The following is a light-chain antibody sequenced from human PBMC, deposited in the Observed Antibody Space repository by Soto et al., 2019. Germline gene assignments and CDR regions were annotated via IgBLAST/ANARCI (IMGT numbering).Light chain of an antibody. CDR2: AAS. CDR3: QQYNNWPQT. J-gene: IGKJ1*01. Sequence: EIVLTQSPDTLSLSPGERATISCRASQSVPNNYLAWYLQKPGQAPKVLIYAASTRATGIPARFSGSGSGTEFTLTISSLQSEDFAVYYCQQYNNWPQTFGQGTKVDIK. CDR1: QSVPNN. V-gene: IGKV3-15*01.